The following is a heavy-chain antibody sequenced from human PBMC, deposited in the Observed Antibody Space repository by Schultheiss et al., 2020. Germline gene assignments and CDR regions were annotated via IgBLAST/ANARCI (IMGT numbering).Heavy chain of an antibody. CDR2: INHSGST. CDR1: GGSFSGYY. V-gene: IGHV4-34*01. CDR3: ARPIVGAEETNWFDP. Sequence: SETLSLTCAVYGGSFSGYYWSWIRQPPGKGLEWIGEINHSGSTNYNPSLKSRVTISVDTSKNQFSLKLSSVTAADTAVYYCARPIVGAEETNWFDPWGQGTLVNGYS. J-gene: IGHJ5*02. D-gene: IGHD3-16*02.